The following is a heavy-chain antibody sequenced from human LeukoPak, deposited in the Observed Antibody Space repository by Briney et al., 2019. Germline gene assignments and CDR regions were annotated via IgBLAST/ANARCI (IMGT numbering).Heavy chain of an antibody. CDR3: ATHCGGDCYRWSPFDY. CDR2: IVVGSGNT. Sequence: GTSVKVSCKASGFTFTSSAVQWVRQARGQRLEWIGWIVVGSGNTNYAQKFQERVTITRDMSTSTAYMELSSLRSEDTAVYYCATHCGGDCYRWSPFDYWGQGTLVTVPS. V-gene: IGHV1-58*01. D-gene: IGHD2-21*02. CDR1: GFTFTSSA. J-gene: IGHJ4*02.